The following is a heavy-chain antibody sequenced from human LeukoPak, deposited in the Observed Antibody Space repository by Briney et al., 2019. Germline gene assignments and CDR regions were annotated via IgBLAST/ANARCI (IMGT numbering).Heavy chain of an antibody. D-gene: IGHD2-2*01. Sequence: PGGSLRLSCAASGFTVSSNYMSWVRQAPGKGLEWVSVIYSGGSTYYANSVKDRFTISRDNSKNMLFLQMNSLRAEDTAVYFCASSASLVCLDYWGQGTLVTVSS. CDR2: IYSGGST. CDR1: GFTVSSNY. CDR3: ASSASLVCLDY. J-gene: IGHJ4*02. V-gene: IGHV3-53*01.